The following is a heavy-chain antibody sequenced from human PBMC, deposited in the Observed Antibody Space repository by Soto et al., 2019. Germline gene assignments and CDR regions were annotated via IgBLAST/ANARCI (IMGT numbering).Heavy chain of an antibody. V-gene: IGHV1-18*01. J-gene: IGHJ4*02. CDR3: ARVEAPFGESLH. Sequence: ASVKVSCKISGYTFNSYTIAWVRQAPGQGLEWLGWISPDDGNTEYEQKFQGRVTMTADTLTNNAYLELRSLKSDDTAIYYCARVEAPFGESLHWGQGTPVTVSS. CDR1: GYTFNSYT. CDR2: ISPDDGNT. D-gene: IGHD3-10*01.